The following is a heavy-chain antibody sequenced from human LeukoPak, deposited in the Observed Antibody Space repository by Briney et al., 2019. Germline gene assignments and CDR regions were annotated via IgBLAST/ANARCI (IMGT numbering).Heavy chain of an antibody. J-gene: IGHJ4*02. D-gene: IGHD3-22*01. CDR3: AKALYYYDSSGFDY. CDR2: ISWNSGSI. CDR1: GFTFDDYA. Sequence: GGSLRLSCAASGFTFDDYAMPWVRQAPGKGLEWVSGISWNSGSIGYADSVKGRFTISRDNAKNSLYLQMNSLRAEDTALYYCAKALYYYDSSGFDYWGQGTLVTVSS. V-gene: IGHV3-9*01.